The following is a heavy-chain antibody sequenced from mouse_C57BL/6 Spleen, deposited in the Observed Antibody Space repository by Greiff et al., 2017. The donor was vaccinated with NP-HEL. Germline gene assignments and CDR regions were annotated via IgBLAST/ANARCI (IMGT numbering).Heavy chain of an antibody. CDR2: ISSGGSYT. CDR3: ANWDDY. Sequence: EVLLLEPGGDLVKPGGSVKLSCAASGFTFTSYGMSWVRQTPDKSLEWIATISSGGSYTYYPDNVKGRFTFSRDTAKNTLYLQMSSLKSEDTAMYYCANWDDYWGQGTTLTVSS. D-gene: IGHD4-1*01. CDR1: GFTFTSYG. J-gene: IGHJ2*01. V-gene: IGHV5-6*01.